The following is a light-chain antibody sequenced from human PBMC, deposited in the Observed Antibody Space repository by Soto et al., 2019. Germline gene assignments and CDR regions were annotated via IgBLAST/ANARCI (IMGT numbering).Light chain of an antibody. J-gene: IGLJ2*01. Sequence: QSVLTQPPSASGTPGQRVTISCSGRSSNIGSNSVNWYQQLPGTAPKLLIYSNNLRPSGVPDRLSGSKSGTSASLAISGLQYEDAADYYCAAWEGSLNGVVFGGGTKLTVL. V-gene: IGLV1-44*01. CDR2: SNN. CDR3: AAWEGSLNGVV. CDR1: SSNIGSNS.